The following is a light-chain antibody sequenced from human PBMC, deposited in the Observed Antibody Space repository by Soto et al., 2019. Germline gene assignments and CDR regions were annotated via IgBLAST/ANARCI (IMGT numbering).Light chain of an antibody. CDR3: SSYATSRTHVA. Sequence: QSALTQPASVSGSPGQSITISCTGTSSDVGGYNFVSWYQHHPGKAPKLIIHDVSSRPSGVSTRFSASKSGNTASLTISGRQAEDEADYYCSSYATSRTHVAFGGGTKLTVL. CDR2: DVS. CDR1: SSDVGGYNF. V-gene: IGLV2-14*01. J-gene: IGLJ2*01.